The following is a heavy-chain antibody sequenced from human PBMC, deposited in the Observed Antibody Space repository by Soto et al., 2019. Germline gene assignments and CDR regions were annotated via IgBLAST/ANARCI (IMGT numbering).Heavy chain of an antibody. D-gene: IGHD3-3*01. V-gene: IGHV3-23*01. CDR2: ITADGGT. J-gene: IGHJ3*02. CDR3: APHGACMVGSGHYNAFAT. CDR1: GFTVSSHA. Sequence: EVQVLESGGGLVQPGGSLRLSCEGSGFTVSSHAMTWIRQAPGKGPEWVSTITADGGTYYADSVKGRFAMSRDPSKSTLYLKMTGLGAEDPAANYCAPHGACMVGSGHYNAFATRAQGTMSPSLQ.